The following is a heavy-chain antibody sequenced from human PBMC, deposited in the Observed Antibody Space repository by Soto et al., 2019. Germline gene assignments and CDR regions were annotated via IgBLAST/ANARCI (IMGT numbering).Heavy chain of an antibody. Sequence: ASVKVSCKASGYTFTGYYMHWVRQAPGQGLEWMGWINPNSGGTNYAQKFQGWVTMTRDTSISTAYMELSRLRSDDTAVYYCARGHCSSTSCYSAFDIWGQGTMVTVSS. CDR1: GYTFTGYY. D-gene: IGHD2-2*02. CDR2: INPNSGGT. CDR3: ARGHCSSTSCYSAFDI. V-gene: IGHV1-2*04. J-gene: IGHJ3*02.